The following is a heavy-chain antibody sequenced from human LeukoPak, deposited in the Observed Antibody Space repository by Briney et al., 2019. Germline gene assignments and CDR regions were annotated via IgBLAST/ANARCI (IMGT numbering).Heavy chain of an antibody. V-gene: IGHV4-34*01. CDR3: ARERSCTSCSSRNYYYYYMDV. CDR1: GGSFSGYY. Sequence: SETLSLTCAVYGGSFSGYYWSWIRQPPGKGLEWIGEINHSGSTNYNPSLKSRVNISVDTSKNQCSLKLSSVTAADTAVYCCARERSCTSCSSRNYYYYYMDVWGKGTTVTVSS. J-gene: IGHJ6*03. CDR2: INHSGST. D-gene: IGHD2-2*01.